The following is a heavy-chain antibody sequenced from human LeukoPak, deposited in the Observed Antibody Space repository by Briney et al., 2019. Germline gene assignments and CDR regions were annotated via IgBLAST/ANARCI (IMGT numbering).Heavy chain of an antibody. CDR1: GLTFSYYW. CDR3: ATYYDDKTGLI. CDR2: IDQDGSER. Sequence: GGSLRLSCAASGLTFSYYWMTWVRQAPGKGLEWVANIDQDGSERYYVDSVKGRFTISRDNAKNSLYLQMNSLRVEDAAVYYCATYYDDKTGLIWGQGTLVTVSS. J-gene: IGHJ4*02. V-gene: IGHV3-7*01. D-gene: IGHD3-22*01.